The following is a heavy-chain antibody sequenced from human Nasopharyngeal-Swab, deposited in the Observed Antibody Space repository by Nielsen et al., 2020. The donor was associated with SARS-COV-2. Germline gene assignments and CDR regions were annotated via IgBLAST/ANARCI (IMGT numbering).Heavy chain of an antibody. CDR1: GFTFSDYW. J-gene: IGHJ4*02. V-gene: IGHV3-7*03. CDR3: VRNEI. Sequence: GESLKISCGGSGFTFSDYWISWVRQSPEKGLEWVANIKQDGTLKSYVDSVKGRFIISRDNAKNSLDLQMNSLRVENTAVYYCVRNEIWGQGTLVTVS. CDR2: IKQDGTLK.